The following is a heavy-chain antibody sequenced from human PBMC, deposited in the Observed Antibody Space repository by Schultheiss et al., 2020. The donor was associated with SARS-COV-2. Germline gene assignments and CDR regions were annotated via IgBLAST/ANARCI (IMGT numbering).Heavy chain of an antibody. D-gene: IGHD3-16*02. CDR1: GGSIRSGESY. J-gene: IGHJ4*02. V-gene: IGHV4-61*08. CDR3: ARAGIKFGGVIVNNYYFDY. CDR2: ISHTGST. Sequence: SETLSLTCTVSGGSIRSGESYWSWIRQSPGKGLEWIGYISHTGSTNYNPSLTSRVTISVDTSKNQFSLKLSSVTAADTAVYYCARAGIKFGGVIVNNYYFDYWGQGTLVTVSS.